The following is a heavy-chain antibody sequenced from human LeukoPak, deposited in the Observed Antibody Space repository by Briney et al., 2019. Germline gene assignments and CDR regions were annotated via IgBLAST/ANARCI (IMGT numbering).Heavy chain of an antibody. J-gene: IGHJ4*02. V-gene: IGHV4-39*07. CDR2: IYYSGST. CDR1: GGSISSSSYY. CDR3: ASYCSGGSCYRRATFDY. D-gene: IGHD2-15*01. Sequence: SETLSLTCTVSGGSISSSSYYWGWIRQPPGKGLEWIGSIYYSGSTYYNPSLKSRVTISVDTSKNQFSLKLSSATAADTAVYYCASYCSGGSCYRRATFDYWGQGTLVTVSS.